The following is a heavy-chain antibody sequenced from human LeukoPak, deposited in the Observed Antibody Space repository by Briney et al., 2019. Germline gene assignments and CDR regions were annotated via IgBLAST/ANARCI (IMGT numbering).Heavy chain of an antibody. CDR1: GGTFSSYA. CDR2: IIPIFGTA. J-gene: IGHJ4*02. Sequence: SVKVSCKASGGTFSSYAISWVRQAPGQGLEWMGRIIPIFGTANYAQQFQGRVTITTDESTSTAYMELSSLRSEDTAVYYCARGRYCGGDCYWDWGQGTLVTVSS. CDR3: ARGRYCGGDCYWD. V-gene: IGHV1-69*05. D-gene: IGHD2-21*02.